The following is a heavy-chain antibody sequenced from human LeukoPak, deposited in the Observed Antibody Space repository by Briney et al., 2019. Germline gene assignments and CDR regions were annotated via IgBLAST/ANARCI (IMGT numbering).Heavy chain of an antibody. CDR2: ISYDGSNK. J-gene: IGHJ6*02. CDR1: GYTFTGYY. CDR3: ATYYYGSGSYYYYYYGMDV. Sequence: SCKASGYTFTGYYMHWVRQAPGKGLEWVAVISYDGSNKYYADSVKGRFTISRDNSKNTLYLQMNSLRAEDTAVYYCATYYYGSGSYYYYYYGMDVWGQGTTVTVSS. D-gene: IGHD3-10*01. V-gene: IGHV3-30-3*01.